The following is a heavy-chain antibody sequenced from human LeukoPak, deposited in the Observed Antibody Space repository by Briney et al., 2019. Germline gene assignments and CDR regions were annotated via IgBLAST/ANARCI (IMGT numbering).Heavy chain of an antibody. J-gene: IGHJ4*02. V-gene: IGHV3-23*01. CDR2: ISGSGGST. CDR3: AKPDIVVVPAAYFDY. D-gene: IGHD2-2*01. Sequence: GGSLRLSCAASGFTFSSYAMSWVRQAPGKGLEWVSAISGSGGSTYYADSVKGRFTISRDNSKNTLYLQMNSLRAEDTAVYYCAKPDIVVVPAAYFDYWGQGTRSPSPQ. CDR1: GFTFSSYA.